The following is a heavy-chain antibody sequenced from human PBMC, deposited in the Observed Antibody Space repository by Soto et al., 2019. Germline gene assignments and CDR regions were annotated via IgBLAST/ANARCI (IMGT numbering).Heavy chain of an antibody. Sequence: SETLSLTCTVSGGSISSSSYYWGWIRQPPGKGLEWIGSVYYSGSTYYNPSLKSRVTISVDTSKNQFSLKLSSVTAADTAVYYFARHIADYDSSGYDMGYFDYWGQGTLVTVSS. CDR3: ARHIADYDSSGYDMGYFDY. CDR2: VYYSGST. V-gene: IGHV4-39*01. CDR1: GGSISSSSYY. D-gene: IGHD3-22*01. J-gene: IGHJ4*02.